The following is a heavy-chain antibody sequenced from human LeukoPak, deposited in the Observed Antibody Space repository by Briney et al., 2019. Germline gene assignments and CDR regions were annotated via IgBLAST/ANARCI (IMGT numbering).Heavy chain of an antibody. Sequence: QTGGSLRLSCAASGFTFSSYSMNWVRQAPGKGLEWVSYISSSSSTIYHADSVKGRFTISRDNAKNSLSLQMNSLRAEDTAVYYCARVLHKRNYDSSGYYGYWGQGTLVTVSS. J-gene: IGHJ4*02. CDR1: GFTFSSYS. CDR2: ISSSSSTI. D-gene: IGHD3-22*01. CDR3: ARVLHKRNYDSSGYYGY. V-gene: IGHV3-48*01.